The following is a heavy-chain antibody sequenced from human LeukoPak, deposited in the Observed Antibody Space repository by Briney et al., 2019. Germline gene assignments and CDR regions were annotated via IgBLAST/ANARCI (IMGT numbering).Heavy chain of an antibody. J-gene: IGHJ4*02. CDR2: INPNTGGA. CDR3: ARGRPSAEPPDH. CDR1: GYTFTDHY. D-gene: IGHD6-6*01. V-gene: IGHV1-2*02. Sequence: ASVKVSCKASGYTFTDHYMHWVRQAPGQGLEYMGWINPNTGGASYAQKFRVRVTMTRDTSSSTVYMQLSTLTSDDTAVYSCARGRPSAEPPDHWGQGALVAVSS.